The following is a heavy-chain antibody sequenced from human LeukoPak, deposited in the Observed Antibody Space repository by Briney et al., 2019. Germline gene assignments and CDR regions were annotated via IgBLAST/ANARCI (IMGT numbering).Heavy chain of an antibody. V-gene: IGHV4-59*01. CDR3: ARDISSDAFDI. Sequence: SETLSLTCTVSGGSISSYYWSWIRQPPGKGLEWIGYIYYSGSTNYNPSLKSRVTISVDTSKNQFSLKLSSVTAADTAVYYCARDISSDAFDIWGQGTMVTVSS. J-gene: IGHJ3*02. CDR2: IYYSGST. D-gene: IGHD3-3*02. CDR1: GGSISSYY.